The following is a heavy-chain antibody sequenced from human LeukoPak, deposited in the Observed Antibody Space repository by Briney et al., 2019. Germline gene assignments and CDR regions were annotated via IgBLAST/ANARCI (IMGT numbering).Heavy chain of an antibody. Sequence: GGSLRLSCQASGFTFYMYAMSWVRQAPGKGLEWVSSISSSSSYIYYADSVKGRFTISRDNAKNSLYLQMNSLRAEDTAVYYCARGGEYYDSSGYYYPEGRYFDYWGQGTLVTVSS. D-gene: IGHD3-22*01. CDR1: GFTFYMYA. J-gene: IGHJ4*02. CDR2: ISSSSSYI. CDR3: ARGGEYYDSSGYYYPEGRYFDY. V-gene: IGHV3-21*01.